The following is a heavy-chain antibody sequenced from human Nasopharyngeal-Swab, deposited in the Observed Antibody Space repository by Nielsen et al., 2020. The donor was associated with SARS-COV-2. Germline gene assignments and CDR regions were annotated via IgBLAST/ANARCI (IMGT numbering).Heavy chain of an antibody. CDR2: ISYDGSNK. J-gene: IGHJ4*02. CDR3: AKDRYYYDSSGYYPVEPYLDY. D-gene: IGHD3-22*01. CDR1: GFTFSSYG. V-gene: IGHV3-30*18. Sequence: GESLKISCAASGFTFSSYGMHWVRQAPGKGLEWVAVISYDGSNKYYAGSVKGRFTISRDNSKNTLYLQMNSLRAEDTAVYYCAKDRYYYDSSGYYPVEPYLDYWGQGTLVTVSS.